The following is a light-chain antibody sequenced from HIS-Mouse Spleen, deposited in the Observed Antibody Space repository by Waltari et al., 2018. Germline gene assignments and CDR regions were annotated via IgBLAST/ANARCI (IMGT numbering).Light chain of an antibody. CDR2: EDS. Sequence: SYELTQPPSVPLSPGQTGRIACSGNALPKNYAYWYQQKPGQAPVLVIYEDSKRPSGIPERFSGSSSGTMATLTISGAQVEDEADYYCYSTDSSGNHRVFGGGTKLTVL. V-gene: IGLV3-10*01. J-gene: IGLJ2*01. CDR3: YSTDSSGNHRV. CDR1: ALPKNY.